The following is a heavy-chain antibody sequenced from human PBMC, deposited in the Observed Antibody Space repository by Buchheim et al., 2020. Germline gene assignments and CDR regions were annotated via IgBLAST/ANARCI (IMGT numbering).Heavy chain of an antibody. CDR3: AKREALATVTTPFDY. Sequence: EVQMLESGGGLVQPGGSLRLSCAASGFTFSNYAMSWVRQAPGKGLEWVSTISGSGGSTHYADSVKGRFTISRDNSKNTPYLQMNSLRAEDTAVYYCAKREALATVTTPFDYWGQGTL. CDR1: GFTFSNYA. CDR2: ISGSGGST. D-gene: IGHD4-17*01. J-gene: IGHJ4*02. V-gene: IGHV3-23*01.